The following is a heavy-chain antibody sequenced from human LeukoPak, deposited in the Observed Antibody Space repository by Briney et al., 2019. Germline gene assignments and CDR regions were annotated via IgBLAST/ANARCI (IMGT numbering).Heavy chain of an antibody. Sequence: SGTLSLTCAVSGGSISSSNWWSWVRQPPGKGLEWIGQIYHSGSTNYNPSLKSRVTISVDKSKNQFSLKLRSVTAADTAVYYCARPLSLGYCSGGSCYCRGAWFDRWGQGTLVTVSS. J-gene: IGHJ5*02. CDR1: GGSISSSNW. V-gene: IGHV4-4*02. CDR3: ARPLSLGYCSGGSCYCRGAWFDR. CDR2: IYHSGST. D-gene: IGHD2-15*01.